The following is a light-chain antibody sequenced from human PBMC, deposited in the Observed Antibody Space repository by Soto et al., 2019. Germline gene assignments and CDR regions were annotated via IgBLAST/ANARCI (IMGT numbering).Light chain of an antibody. V-gene: IGKV1-5*01. CDR3: QQYNSYSYT. Sequence: DIQMTQSPSTLSASVGDRVTITCRASQSISSWLAWYQQKPGKAPKLLIYDASSLESGVPSRFSGRGSGTEFTLTISSLQPDDFATYYCQQYNSYSYTFGQGTKVEIK. J-gene: IGKJ1*01. CDR1: QSISSW. CDR2: DAS.